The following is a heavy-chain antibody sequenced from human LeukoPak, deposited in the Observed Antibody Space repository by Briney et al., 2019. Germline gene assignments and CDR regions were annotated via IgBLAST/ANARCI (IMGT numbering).Heavy chain of an antibody. J-gene: IGHJ4*02. Sequence: ASVKVSCKASGYTFTGYYMHWARQAPGQGLEWMGRINPNSGGTNYAQKFLGRVTMTRDTSISTAYMELSRLRSDDTAVYYCARDRRDGYNEFDYWGQGTLVTVSS. D-gene: IGHD5-24*01. V-gene: IGHV1-2*06. CDR3: ARDRRDGYNEFDY. CDR2: INPNSGGT. CDR1: GYTFTGYY.